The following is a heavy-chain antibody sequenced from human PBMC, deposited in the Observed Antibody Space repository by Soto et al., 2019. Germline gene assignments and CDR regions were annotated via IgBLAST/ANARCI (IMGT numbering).Heavy chain of an antibody. V-gene: IGHV4-34*01. CDR2: INHSGST. CDR3: ARHNYGSGSTYFDY. J-gene: IGHJ4*02. CDR1: GGCFSGYY. D-gene: IGHD3-10*01. Sequence: SETLCLTCAVYGGCFSGYYWTWIRQPPGTGLEWIGEINHSGSTNYNPSLKSRVTISVDTSKNQFSLKLNSMTAADTAVYYCARHNYGSGSTYFDYWGQGTLVTVS.